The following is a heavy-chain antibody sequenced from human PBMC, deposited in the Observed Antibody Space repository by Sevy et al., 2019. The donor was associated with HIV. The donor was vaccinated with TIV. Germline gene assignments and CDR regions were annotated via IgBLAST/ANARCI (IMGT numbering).Heavy chain of an antibody. D-gene: IGHD3-10*01. CDR3: TTDLWFGEIDWFDP. CDR2: IKSKTDGGTT. V-gene: IGHV3-15*01. J-gene: IGHJ5*02. Sequence: GGSLRLSCAASGLTCKDVWMSWVRQAPGKGLEWVGRIKSKTDGGTTDYAAPVKVRFTISRDDSKNTLYLQMNSLKTEDTAVYYCTTDLWFGEIDWFDPWGQGTLVTVSS. CDR1: GLTCKDVW.